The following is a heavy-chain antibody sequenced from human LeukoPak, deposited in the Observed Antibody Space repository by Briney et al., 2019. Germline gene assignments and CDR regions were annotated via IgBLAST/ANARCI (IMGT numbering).Heavy chain of an antibody. CDR2: ISSGSSYI. D-gene: IGHD1-26*01. J-gene: IGHJ4*02. CDR3: AREFFDREGGTTVLDY. CDR1: GFTFSSTS. V-gene: IGHV3-21*01. Sequence: GGSLRLSCAASGFTFSSTSMNWVRQAPGKGLEWVSSISSGSSYIFYADSVKGRFTISRDNAKNSLYLQMNSLRAEDTAVYYCAREFFDREGGTTVLDYWGQGTLVTVSS.